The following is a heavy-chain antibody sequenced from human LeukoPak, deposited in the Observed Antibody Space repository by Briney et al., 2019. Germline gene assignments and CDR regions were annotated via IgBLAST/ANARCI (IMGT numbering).Heavy chain of an antibody. D-gene: IGHD3-10*01. CDR3: AKDSLYGSGSPMAFDI. Sequence: GGSLRLSCAASGFTFSSYGMHWVRQAPGKGLEWVAVISYDGSNKYYADSVKGRFTISRDNSKNTLYLQMNSLRAEDTAVYYCAKDSLYGSGSPMAFDIWGQGTMVTVSS. J-gene: IGHJ3*02. CDR2: ISYDGSNK. V-gene: IGHV3-30*18. CDR1: GFTFSSYG.